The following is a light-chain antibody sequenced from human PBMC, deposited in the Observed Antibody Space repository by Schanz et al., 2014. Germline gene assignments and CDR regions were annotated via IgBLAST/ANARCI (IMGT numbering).Light chain of an antibody. J-gene: IGLJ2*01. CDR2: DVS. V-gene: IGLV2-14*01. Sequence: QSALTQPASVSGSPGQSITISCTGTSSDVGGYNYVSWYQQYPGKAPKLMIYDVSNRPSGVSNRFSGSKSGNTASLIISGLQAEDEADYHCSSYTSSSSVVFGGGTKLTVL. CDR1: SSDVGGYNY. CDR3: SSYTSSSSVV.